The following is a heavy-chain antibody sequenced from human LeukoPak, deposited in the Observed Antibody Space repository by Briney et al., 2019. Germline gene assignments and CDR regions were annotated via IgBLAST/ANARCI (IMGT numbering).Heavy chain of an antibody. Sequence: PGGSLRLSCAASGFTFSSYAMSWVRQAPGKGLEWVSAISGSGGSTYYADSVKGRFTISRDNSKNTLYLQMNSLRAEDTAVYYCARITMVRGAKAGFDYWGQGTLVTVSS. CDR3: ARITMVRGAKAGFDY. D-gene: IGHD3-10*01. CDR1: GFTFSSYA. J-gene: IGHJ4*02. CDR2: ISGSGGST. V-gene: IGHV3-23*01.